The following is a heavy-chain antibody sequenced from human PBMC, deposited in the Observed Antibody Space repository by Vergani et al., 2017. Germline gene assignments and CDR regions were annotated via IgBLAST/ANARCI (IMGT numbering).Heavy chain of an antibody. Sequence: QVQLVESGGGVVQPGRSLRLSCAASGFTFSSYGMHWVRQAPGKGLEWVAVIWYDGSNKYYADSVKGRFTISRDNSKNTLYLQMNSLRAEDTAVYYCARESGITAIGLIYYYYYGMDVWGQGTTVTVSS. D-gene: IGHD5-18*01. V-gene: IGHV3-33*01. J-gene: IGHJ6*02. CDR2: IWYDGSNK. CDR3: ARESGITAIGLIYYYYYGMDV. CDR1: GFTFSSYG.